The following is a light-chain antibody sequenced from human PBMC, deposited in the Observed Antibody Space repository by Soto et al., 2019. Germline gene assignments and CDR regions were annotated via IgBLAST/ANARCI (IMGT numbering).Light chain of an antibody. CDR2: KAS. CDR1: QTISSW. J-gene: IGKJ1*01. CDR3: QHYNSYSEA. Sequence: DIQMTQSPSPLSGSVGARVTITCRASQTISSWLAWYQQKPGKAPKLPIYKASTLKSGVPSRFSGSGSGTEFARTISSLQPDDFATYYCQHYNSYSEACGQGTKVELK. V-gene: IGKV1-5*03.